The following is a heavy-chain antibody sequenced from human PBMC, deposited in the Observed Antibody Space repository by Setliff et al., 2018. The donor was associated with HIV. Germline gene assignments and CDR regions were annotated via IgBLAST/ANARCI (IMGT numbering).Heavy chain of an antibody. CDR3: ARGGYGWGDLGPVLDY. CDR1: GYTFTTYS. V-gene: IGHV1-18*01. J-gene: IGHJ4*02. D-gene: IGHD5-12*01. CDR2: ISAFNGNT. Sequence: ASVKVSCKASGYTFTTYSFTWVRQAPGQGLEWMGWISAFNGNTNYAQKLQGRFTMTTDTSTSTAYMELRSLRSDDTAVYYCARGGYGWGDLGPVLDYWGQGTLVTVAS.